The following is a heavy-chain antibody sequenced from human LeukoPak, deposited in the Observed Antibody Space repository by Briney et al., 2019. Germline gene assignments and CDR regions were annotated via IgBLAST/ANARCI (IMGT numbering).Heavy chain of an antibody. CDR3: ARELYGSGSPFDY. CDR1: GGTFSSYA. D-gene: IGHD3-10*01. Sequence: ASVKVSCKASGGTFSSYAIGWVRQAPGQGLEWMGGIIPIFGTANYAQKFQGRVTITTDESTSTAYMELSSLRSEDTAVYYCARELYGSGSPFDYWGQGTLVTVSS. J-gene: IGHJ4*02. V-gene: IGHV1-69*05. CDR2: IIPIFGTA.